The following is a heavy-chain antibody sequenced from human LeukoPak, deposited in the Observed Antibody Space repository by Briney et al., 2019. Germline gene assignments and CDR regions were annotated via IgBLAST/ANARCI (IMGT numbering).Heavy chain of an antibody. CDR2: IRYDGSNK. V-gene: IGHV3-30*02. D-gene: IGHD3-10*01. J-gene: IGHJ4*02. CDR3: ARKNAYYYGSGSPDY. Sequence: GGSLRLSCAASGFTFSSYGMHWVRQAPGKGLEWVAFIRYDGSNKYYADSVKGRFTISRDNSKNTLYLQMNSLRAEDTAVYHCARKNAYYYGSGSPDYWGQGTLVTVSS. CDR1: GFTFSSYG.